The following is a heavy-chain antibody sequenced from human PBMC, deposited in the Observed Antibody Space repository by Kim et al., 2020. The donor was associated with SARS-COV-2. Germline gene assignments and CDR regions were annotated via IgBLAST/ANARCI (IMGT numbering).Heavy chain of an antibody. CDR3: ARNLGVGGLGY. D-gene: IGHD3-16*01. CDR2: T. J-gene: IGHJ4*02. Sequence: TYYNPSLKSRVTISVDTSKNQFSLKLSSVTAADTAVYYCARNLGVGGLGYWGQGTLVTVSS. V-gene: IGHV4-31*02.